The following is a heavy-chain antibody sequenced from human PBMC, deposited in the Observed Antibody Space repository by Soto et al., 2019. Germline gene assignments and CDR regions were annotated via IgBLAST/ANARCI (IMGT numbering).Heavy chain of an antibody. J-gene: IGHJ4*02. V-gene: IGHV3-74*01. CDR2: IGPDGSNI. CDR1: GFIFSSHW. D-gene: IGHD3-10*01. Sequence: GGSLRLSCAASGFIFSSHWMHWVRQAPGKGLVGVSHIGPDGSNIWEADSVQGRFTISRDNARNRLYLQMTSLRADDTAVYYCTRGPRPTSIGTGAFWGQGTLVTVSS. CDR3: TRGPRPTSIGTGAF.